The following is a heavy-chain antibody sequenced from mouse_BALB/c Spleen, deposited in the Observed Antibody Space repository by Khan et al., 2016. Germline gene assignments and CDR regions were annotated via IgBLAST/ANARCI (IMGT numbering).Heavy chain of an antibody. CDR1: GYSITSGYG. CDR2: ISYSGST. J-gene: IGHJ2*01. D-gene: IGHD1-2*01. V-gene: IGHV3-2*02. Sequence: EVQLQESGPGLVKPSQSLSLTCTVTGYSITSGYGWNWIRQFPGNKLEWMGYISYSGSTNYNPYLKSRISITRDTSKNQFFLQLKSVTTEDAATYYCARTARIKYWGQGTTLTVSS. CDR3: ARTARIKY.